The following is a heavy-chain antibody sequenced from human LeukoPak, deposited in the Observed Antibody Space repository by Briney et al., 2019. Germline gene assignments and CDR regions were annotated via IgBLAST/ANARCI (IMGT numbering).Heavy chain of an antibody. Sequence: GGSLRLSCAASGFTFSSYAMHWLRQAPGKGLEWVAVISYDGSNKYYADSVKGLFTISRDNSNNTLYLQMNSLRAEDTAVYYCARDGPHDFWSGWVGNDYYYYMDVWGKGTTVTVSS. CDR1: GFTFSSYA. J-gene: IGHJ6*03. V-gene: IGHV3-30-3*01. D-gene: IGHD3-3*01. CDR3: ARDGPHDFWSGWVGNDYYYYMDV. CDR2: ISYDGSNK.